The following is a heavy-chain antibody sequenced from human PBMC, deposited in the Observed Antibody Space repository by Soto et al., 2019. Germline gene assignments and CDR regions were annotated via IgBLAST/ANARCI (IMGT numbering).Heavy chain of an antibody. J-gene: IGHJ4*02. Sequence: EVQLLESGGGLVQPGGSLRLSCAASGFTFSRYAMSWVRQAPGKGLEWVSGITGSGGSTYYADSVKGRFAISRDNSKDTLYLQMHRLRTEDTAVYYCAKPRPVAGTENFDYLGQGTVVTVSS. CDR3: AKPRPVAGTENFDY. D-gene: IGHD6-19*01. CDR2: ITGSGGST. V-gene: IGHV3-23*01. CDR1: GFTFSRYA.